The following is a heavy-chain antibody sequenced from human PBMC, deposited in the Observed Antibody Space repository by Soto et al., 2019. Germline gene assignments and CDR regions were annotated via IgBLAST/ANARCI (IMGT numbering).Heavy chain of an antibody. V-gene: IGHV1-69*12. CDR2: IIPIFGTA. J-gene: IGHJ2*01. D-gene: IGHD5-12*01. CDR1: GGTFRRYA. CDR3: SRDGIVATIRDWYFDL. Sequence: QVQLVQSGAEVKKPGSSVKVSCKASGGTFRRYAISWVRQAPGQGLEWMGGIIPIFGTANYAQKFQGRVTITADESTSTAYMELSSLRSEDTAVYYCSRDGIVATIRDWYFDLWGRGTLVTVSS.